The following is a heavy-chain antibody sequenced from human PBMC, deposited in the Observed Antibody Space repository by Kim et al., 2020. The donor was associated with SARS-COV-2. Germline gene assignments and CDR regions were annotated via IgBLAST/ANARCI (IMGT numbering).Heavy chain of an antibody. V-gene: IGHV3-23*03. Sequence: SVKDRFTISRDNSKNPLYLQMNSLRAENTAVYYCAKDQGPSYFDYWGQGTLVTVSS. J-gene: IGHJ4*02. CDR3: AKDQGPSYFDY.